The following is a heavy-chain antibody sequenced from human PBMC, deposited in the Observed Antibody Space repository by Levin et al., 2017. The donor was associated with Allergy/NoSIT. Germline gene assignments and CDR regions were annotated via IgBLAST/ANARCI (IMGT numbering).Heavy chain of an antibody. D-gene: IGHD2-2*01. Sequence: GESLKISCAASGFAFNTYTMHWVRQAPGKGLECVAFISYDGSSKKYADSVKGRFTISRDNPNNTLYLQMNTVRPEDTAVYYCARQLSTLDYWGQGTLVTVSS. CDR3: ARQLSTLDY. CDR2: ISYDGSSK. J-gene: IGHJ4*02. CDR1: GFAFNTYT. V-gene: IGHV3-30-3*01.